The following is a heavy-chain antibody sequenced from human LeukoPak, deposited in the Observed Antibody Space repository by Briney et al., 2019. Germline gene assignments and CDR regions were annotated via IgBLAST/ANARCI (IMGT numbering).Heavy chain of an antibody. J-gene: IGHJ6*02. CDR2: IYYSGST. Sequence: SETLSLTCTVSGGSISSSSYYWGWIRQPPGKGLEWIGSIYYSGSTYYNPSLKSRVTISVDTSKNQFSLKLSSVTAADTAVYYCARLSAGFEELFGYYYYGMDVWGQGTTVTVSS. V-gene: IGHV4-39*01. CDR1: GGSISSSSYY. D-gene: IGHD3-10*01. CDR3: ARLSAGFEELFGYYYYGMDV.